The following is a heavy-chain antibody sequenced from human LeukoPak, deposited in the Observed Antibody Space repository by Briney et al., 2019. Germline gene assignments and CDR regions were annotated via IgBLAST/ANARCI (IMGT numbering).Heavy chain of an antibody. Sequence: PGRSLRLSCAASGFTFSSYGMHWVRQAPGKGLEWVAVIWYDGSNKYYADSAKGRFTISRDNSKNTLYLQMNSLRAEDTAVYYCARDPGEMATIFWFDPWGQGTLVTVSS. V-gene: IGHV3-33*01. CDR1: GFTFSSYG. CDR2: IWYDGSNK. D-gene: IGHD5-24*01. J-gene: IGHJ5*02. CDR3: ARDPGEMATIFWFDP.